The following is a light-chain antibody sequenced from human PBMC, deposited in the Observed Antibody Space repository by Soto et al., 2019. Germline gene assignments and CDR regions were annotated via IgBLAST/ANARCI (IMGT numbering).Light chain of an antibody. CDR2: GAS. V-gene: IGKV3-15*01. CDR3: QHYNNWPPWT. CDR1: QSVSSN. Sequence: SVSPGERATLSCRASQSVSSNLAWYQQKPGQAPRLLIYGASTRATGVPIRFSGSGSGTEFTLTISSLQSEDFAVYYCQHYNNWPPWTFGQGTKVEIK. J-gene: IGKJ1*01.